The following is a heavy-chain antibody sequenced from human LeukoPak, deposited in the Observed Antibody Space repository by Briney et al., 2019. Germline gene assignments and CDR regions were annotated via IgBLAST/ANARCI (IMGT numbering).Heavy chain of an antibody. J-gene: IGHJ6*02. V-gene: IGHV3-30*04. CDR2: ISYDGSNK. CDR1: GFTFSSYA. CDR3: ARALEVPHIVVVVTAIDYYGMDV. Sequence: PGGSLRLSCAASGFTFSSYAMHWVRQAPGKGLEWVAVISYDGSNKYYADSVKGRFTISRDNSKNTLYLQMNSLRAEDTAVYYCARALEVPHIVVVVTAIDYYGMDVWGQGTTVTVSS. D-gene: IGHD2-21*02.